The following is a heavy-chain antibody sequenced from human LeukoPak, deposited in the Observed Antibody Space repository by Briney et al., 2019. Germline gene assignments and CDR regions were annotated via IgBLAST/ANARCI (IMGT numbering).Heavy chain of an antibody. Sequence: PSETLSLTCTVSGGSISSSSYYWGWIRQPPGKGLEWIGSIYYRGSTYYNPSLKSRVTISVDMSKNQFFLKLSSVTAADTAVYYCATEASDTILLDYWGQGTLVTVSS. J-gene: IGHJ4*02. CDR1: GGSISSSSYY. CDR3: ATEASDTILLDY. D-gene: IGHD3-10*01. V-gene: IGHV4-39*07. CDR2: IYYRGST.